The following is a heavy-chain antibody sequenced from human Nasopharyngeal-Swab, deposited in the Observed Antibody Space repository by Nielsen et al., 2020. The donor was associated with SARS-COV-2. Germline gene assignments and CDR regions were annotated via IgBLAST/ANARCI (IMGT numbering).Heavy chain of an antibody. D-gene: IGHD3-22*01. J-gene: IGHJ3*02. CDR2: INHSGST. CDR1: GGSFSGYY. Sequence: SETLSLTCAVYGGSFSGYYWSWVRQPPGKGLEWIGEINHSGSTNYNPSLKSRVTISVDTSKNQFSLKLSSVTAADTAVYYCARGPRYPPHPYYDSSNDAFDIWGQGTMVTVSS. CDR3: ARGPRYPPHPYYDSSNDAFDI. V-gene: IGHV4-34*01.